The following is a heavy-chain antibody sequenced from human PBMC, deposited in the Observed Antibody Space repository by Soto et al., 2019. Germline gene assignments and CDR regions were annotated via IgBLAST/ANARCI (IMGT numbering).Heavy chain of an antibody. J-gene: IGHJ6*02. V-gene: IGHV3-11*01. CDR1: GFTVSDYY. D-gene: IGHD6-13*01. CDR3: ARDARYASSWLGLDV. Sequence: GGSLRLSCVASGFTVSDYYMNWIRQAPGKGLEGVSYITSSGHTIYYADSVKGRVTVSRDNSKNSMYLQRNSLRADDTAIYYCARDARYASSWLGLDVWGEGTT. CDR2: ITSSGHTI.